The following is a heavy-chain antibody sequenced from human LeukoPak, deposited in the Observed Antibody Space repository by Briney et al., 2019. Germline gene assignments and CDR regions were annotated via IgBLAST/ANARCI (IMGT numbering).Heavy chain of an antibody. CDR3: ARDLFSRGDTADNWFDP. V-gene: IGHV3-7*01. Sequence: GGSLRLSCGASGFIFSSYWMSWVRQAPGKGLEWVANINQDGSGKYYVDSVKGRFTISRDNAKNSLYLLMNSLRAEDTALYYCARDLFSRGDTADNWFDPWGQGTLVTVSS. CDR1: GFIFSSYW. CDR2: INQDGSGK. D-gene: IGHD3-10*01. J-gene: IGHJ5*02.